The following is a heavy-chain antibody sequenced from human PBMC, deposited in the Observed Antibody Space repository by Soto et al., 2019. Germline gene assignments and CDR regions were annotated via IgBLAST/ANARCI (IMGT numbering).Heavy chain of an antibody. CDR3: AREYREYYYDSSGYYPSAFDI. J-gene: IGHJ3*02. CDR1: GYTFTSYG. Sequence: ASVKVSCKASGYTFTSYGISWVRQAPGQGXEWMGWISAYNGNTNYAQKLQGRVTMTTDTSTSTAYMELRSLRSDDTAVYYCAREYREYYYDSSGYYPSAFDIWGQGTMVTVSS. V-gene: IGHV1-18*01. CDR2: ISAYNGNT. D-gene: IGHD3-22*01.